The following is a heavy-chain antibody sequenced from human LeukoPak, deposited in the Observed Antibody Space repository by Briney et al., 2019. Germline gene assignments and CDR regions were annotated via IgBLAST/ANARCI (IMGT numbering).Heavy chain of an antibody. CDR3: AREDTYDFWSGLTF. CDR1: GYTFTSYG. D-gene: IGHD3-3*01. J-gene: IGHJ4*02. V-gene: IGHV1-18*01. Sequence: ASVKVSCKASGYTFTSYGISWVRQAPGQGLEWMGWISAYNGNTNYAQKLQGRVTMTTDTSTSTAYMELRSLRSDDTAVYYCAREDTYDFWSGLTFWGQGTLVTVSS. CDR2: ISAYNGNT.